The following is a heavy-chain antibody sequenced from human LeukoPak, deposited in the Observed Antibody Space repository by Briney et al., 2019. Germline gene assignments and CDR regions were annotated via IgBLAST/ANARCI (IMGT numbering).Heavy chain of an antibody. J-gene: IGHJ6*03. CDR2: ISYDGSNK. CDR1: GFTFSSYA. CDR3: VSADNYYYYYMDV. D-gene: IGHD3-16*02. V-gene: IGHV3-30-3*01. Sequence: GGSLRLSCAASGFTFSSYAMHWVRQAPGKGLEWVAVISYDGSNKYYADSVKGRFTISRDNSKNTLYLQMNSLRAEDTAVYYCVSADNYYYYYMDVWGKGTTVTVSS.